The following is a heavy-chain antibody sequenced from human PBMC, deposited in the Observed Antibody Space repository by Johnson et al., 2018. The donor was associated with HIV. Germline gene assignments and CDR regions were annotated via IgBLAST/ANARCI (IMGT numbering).Heavy chain of an antibody. J-gene: IGHJ3*02. CDR2: ISYDGSNK. CDR3: ARALTTDAFDI. Sequence: QMQLVESGGGVVQPGRSLRLSCAASGFTFSSYAMHWVRQAPGKGLEWVAVISYDGSNKYYADSVKGQFTISRDNSKNTLYLQMNSLRAEDTAVYYCARALTTDAFDIWGHGTTVTVSS. V-gene: IGHV3-30-3*01. D-gene: IGHD4-17*01. CDR1: GFTFSSYA.